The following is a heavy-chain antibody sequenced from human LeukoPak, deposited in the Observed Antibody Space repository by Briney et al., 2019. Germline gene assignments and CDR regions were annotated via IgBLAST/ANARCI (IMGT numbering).Heavy chain of an antibody. CDR2: IIPIFGTA. J-gene: IGHJ4*02. Sequence: SVKVSCKASGYTFTSYEINWVRQAPGQGLEWMGRIIPIFGTANYAQKFQGRVTITTDESTSTAYMELSSLRSEDTAVYYCARARTRSSTSCYAFDYWGQGTLVTVSS. V-gene: IGHV1-69*05. CDR3: ARARTRSSTSCYAFDY. CDR1: GYTFTSYE. D-gene: IGHD2-2*01.